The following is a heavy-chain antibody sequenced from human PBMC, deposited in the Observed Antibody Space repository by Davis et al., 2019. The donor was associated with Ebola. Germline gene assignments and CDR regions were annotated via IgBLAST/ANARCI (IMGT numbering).Heavy chain of an antibody. CDR3: ASGTVASIDY. CDR1: GFTVSSNY. J-gene: IGHJ4*02. D-gene: IGHD6-19*01. V-gene: IGHV3-53*05. CDR2: IYSGGST. Sequence: GESLKISCAASGFTVSSNYMSWVRQAPGKGLEWVSVIYSGGSTYYADSVKGRFTISRDNSKNTLYLQMNSLRAEDTAVYYCASGTVASIDYWGQGTLVTVSS.